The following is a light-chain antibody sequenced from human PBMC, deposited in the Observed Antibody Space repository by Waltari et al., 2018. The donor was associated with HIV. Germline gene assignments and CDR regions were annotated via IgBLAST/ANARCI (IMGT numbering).Light chain of an antibody. V-gene: IGKV1-39*01. J-gene: IGKJ4*02. CDR3: QQSLYTPLT. Sequence: DIHLSQSPSSLSASVGDTVTITCRANESIYPFLNWFHRKPGKAPKLIIYAASTLENGVPSRFRGSGSGAIFSLTISGLQLGDFATYFCQQSLYTPLTFGGGTRVE. CDR2: AAS. CDR1: ESIYPF.